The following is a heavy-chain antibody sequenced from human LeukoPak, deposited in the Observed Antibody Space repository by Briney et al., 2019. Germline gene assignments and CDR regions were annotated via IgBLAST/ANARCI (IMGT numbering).Heavy chain of an antibody. CDR2: ISWNSGRI. CDR3: AKDISYSSSSGVFDY. J-gene: IGHJ4*02. Sequence: PGGSLRLSCAASGFTFDDYAMEWVRQAPGKGLERVSGISWNSGRIAYADSVKGRFTISRDSAKTSLYLLMTSLRAEDTALYYCAKDISYSSSSGVFDYWGQGTLVTVSS. V-gene: IGHV3-9*01. CDR1: GFTFDDYA. D-gene: IGHD6-6*01.